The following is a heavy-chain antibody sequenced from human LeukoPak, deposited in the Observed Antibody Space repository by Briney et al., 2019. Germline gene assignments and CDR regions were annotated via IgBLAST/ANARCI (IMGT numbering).Heavy chain of an antibody. D-gene: IGHD2-21*01. CDR2: IWYDGSNK. J-gene: IGHJ4*02. CDR3: ARDGGGYCGGD. Sequence: GGSLRLSCAASAFTFSSFGMHWVRQAPGKGLEWVAVIWYDGSNKYYADSVKGRFTISRDNSKNTLYLQMNSLRAEDTAVYYCARDGGGYCGGDWGQGTLVTVSS. V-gene: IGHV3-33*01. CDR1: AFTFSSFG.